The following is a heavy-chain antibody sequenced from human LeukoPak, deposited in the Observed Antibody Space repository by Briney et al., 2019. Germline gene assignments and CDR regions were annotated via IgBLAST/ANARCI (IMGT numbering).Heavy chain of an antibody. V-gene: IGHV1-46*01. CDR3: ARGGHRWPNHGKLDY. J-gene: IGHJ4*02. CDR2: INPSGGST. CDR1: GYTFTGYY. D-gene: IGHD1-14*01. Sequence: ASVKVSCKASGYTFTGYYMHWVRQAPGQGLEWMGIINPSGGSTSYAQKFQGRVTMTRDMSTSTVYMELSSLRSEDTAVYYCARGGHRWPNHGKLDYWGQGTLVTVSS.